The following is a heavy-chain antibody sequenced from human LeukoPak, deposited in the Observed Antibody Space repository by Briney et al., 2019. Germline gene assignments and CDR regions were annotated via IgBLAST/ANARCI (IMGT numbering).Heavy chain of an antibody. D-gene: IGHD3-22*01. CDR3: ARDPGYYDSSGYLDY. CDR2: ISYDGSNK. CDR1: GFTFTSSW. J-gene: IGHJ4*02. V-gene: IGHV3-30-3*01. Sequence: GGSLRLSCVASGFTFTSSWMSWVRQTPGKGLEWVAVISYDGSNKYYADSVKGRFTISRDNSKNTLYLQMNSLRAEDTAVYYCARDPGYYDSSGYLDYWGQGTLVTVSS.